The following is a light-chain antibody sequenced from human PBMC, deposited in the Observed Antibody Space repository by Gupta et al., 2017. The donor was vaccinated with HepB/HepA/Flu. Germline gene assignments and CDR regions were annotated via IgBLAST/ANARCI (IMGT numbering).Light chain of an antibody. CDR3: TSYAGTDIFYV. J-gene: IGLJ1*01. V-gene: IGLV2-8*01. CDR2: EVN. CDR1: GSDVGAYNG. Sequence: QSALTQPPSASGSPGQSVTISCTGSGSDVGAYNGVSWYQQPPGKAPKLMSYEVNKRPSGVPDRFSGSKSGNTASLTVSGLQAEDEADYYCTSYAGTDIFYVFGTGTTVTVL.